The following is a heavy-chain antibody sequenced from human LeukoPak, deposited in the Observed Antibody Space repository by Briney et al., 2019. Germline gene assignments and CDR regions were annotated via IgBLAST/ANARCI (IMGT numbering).Heavy chain of an antibody. J-gene: IGHJ4*02. CDR2: IYSDNT. CDR1: GFTVSSNS. CDR3: ARRAGAYSHPYDY. Sequence: GGSLRLSCTVSGFTVSSNSMSWVRQAPGKGLEWVSFIYSDNTHYSDSVKGRFTTSRDNSKNTLYLQMNSLRAEDTAVYYCARRAGAYSHPYDYWGQGTLVTVSS. V-gene: IGHV3-53*01. D-gene: IGHD4/OR15-4a*01.